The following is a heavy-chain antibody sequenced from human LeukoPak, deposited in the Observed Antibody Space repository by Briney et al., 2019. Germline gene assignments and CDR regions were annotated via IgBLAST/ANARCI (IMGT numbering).Heavy chain of an antibody. CDR3: ARAGFSKNYYYYYMDV. CDR2: IYYSGST. V-gene: IGHV4-59*01. Sequence: PSETLSLTCTVSGGSISSYYWSWIRQPPGKGLEWIGYIYYSGSTNYNPSLKSRVTISVDTSKNQFSLKLSSVTAADTAVYYCARAGFSKNYYYYYMDVWGKGTTVTVSS. D-gene: IGHD3-3*01. CDR1: GGSISSYY. J-gene: IGHJ6*03.